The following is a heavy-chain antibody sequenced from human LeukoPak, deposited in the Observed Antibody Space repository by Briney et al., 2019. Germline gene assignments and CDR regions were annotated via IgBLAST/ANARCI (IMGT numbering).Heavy chain of an antibody. CDR3: ARVTALRATPSLGY. V-gene: IGHV1-2*02. D-gene: IGHD5-12*01. Sequence: GASVKVSCKASGYTFTGYYMHWVRQAPGQGLEWMGWINPNSGGTNFAQKFQGRVTMTRDTSISTAYMELSRPRSDDTAVYYCARVTALRATPSLGYWGQGTLVTVSS. CDR2: INPNSGGT. J-gene: IGHJ4*02. CDR1: GYTFTGYY.